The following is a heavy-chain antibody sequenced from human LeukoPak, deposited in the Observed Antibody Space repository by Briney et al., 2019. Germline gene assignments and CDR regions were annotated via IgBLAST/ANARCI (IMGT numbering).Heavy chain of an antibody. J-gene: IGHJ4*02. CDR2: VNPRGGST. D-gene: IGHD3-22*01. CDR3: ATPSYDSSGYIY. CDR1: GYTFTGYY. Sequence: ASVKVSCKASGYTFTGYYMHWVRQAPGQGLEWMGIVNPRGGSTIYAQNFQGRVTMTRDTSTSTVYMELNSLRSEDTAVYYCATPSYDSSGYIYWGQGTLVTVSS. V-gene: IGHV1-46*01.